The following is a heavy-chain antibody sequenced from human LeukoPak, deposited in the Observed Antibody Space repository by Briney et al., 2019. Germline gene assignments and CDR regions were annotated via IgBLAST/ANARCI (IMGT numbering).Heavy chain of an antibody. Sequence: ASVKVSCKASGYTFTSYGISWVGQAPGQGLDWMGRISAYNGNTNYAQKRQGRVTITTDTSTSTAYMELRSLRSDDTAVYYCARDLSKAYFDYWGQGTLVTVSS. CDR3: ARDLSKAYFDY. J-gene: IGHJ4*02. V-gene: IGHV1-18*01. CDR1: GYTFTSYG. CDR2: ISAYNGNT. D-gene: IGHD3-3*02.